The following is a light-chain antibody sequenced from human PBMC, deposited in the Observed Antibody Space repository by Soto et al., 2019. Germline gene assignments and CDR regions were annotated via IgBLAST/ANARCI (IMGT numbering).Light chain of an antibody. CDR2: EVY. CDR3: SAYAGSSTWV. V-gene: IGLV2-8*01. CDR1: SSDVGGYNY. J-gene: IGLJ2*01. Sequence: QSVPTQPPSASGSPGQSVTFSCTGTSSDVGGYNYVSWYQQYPGKAPKLMIYEVYKRHSGVPDRFSGSKSGNTASLTVSGLHPEDEADYYCSAYAGSSTWVFGGGTKLTVL.